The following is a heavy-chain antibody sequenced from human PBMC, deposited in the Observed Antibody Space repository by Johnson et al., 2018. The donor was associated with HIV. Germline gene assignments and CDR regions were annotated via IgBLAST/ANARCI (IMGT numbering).Heavy chain of an antibody. V-gene: IGHV3-33*01. CDR1: GFTFSSYG. CDR2: ISFAGVKK. Sequence: QVQLVESGGGVVQPGKSLRLSCAASGFTFSSYGMAWVRQAPGKGLEWVTVISFAGVKKYYADSVKGRFTISRDNSKNTLYLQMNSLKTEDTAVYYCTREGRTVAAFTVAAFDIWGQGTMVTVSS. J-gene: IGHJ3*02. D-gene: IGHD6-19*01. CDR3: TREGRTVAAFTVAAFDI.